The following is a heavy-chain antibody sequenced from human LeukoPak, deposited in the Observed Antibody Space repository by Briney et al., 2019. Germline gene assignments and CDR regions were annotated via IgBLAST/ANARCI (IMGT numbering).Heavy chain of an antibody. D-gene: IGHD2-15*01. Sequence: GGSLRLSCAASGFTFRNYDMSWVPQAPGKGLEWVSAISGSGGSTYYADSVKGRLTISRDNSKITLYLQMNSLRAEDTAVYYCAKAYRSGGRCYYYCDFWGQGTLVTVSS. J-gene: IGHJ4*02. CDR2: ISGSGGST. CDR1: GFTFRNYD. V-gene: IGHV3-23*01. CDR3: AKAYRSGGRCYYYCDF.